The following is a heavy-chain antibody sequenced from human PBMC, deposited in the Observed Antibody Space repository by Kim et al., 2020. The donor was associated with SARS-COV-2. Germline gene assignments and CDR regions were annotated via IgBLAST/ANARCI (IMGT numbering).Heavy chain of an antibody. CDR1: GFTFSSHW. D-gene: IGHD3-22*01. V-gene: IGHV3-7*01. Sequence: GGSLRLSCAASGFTFSSHWMSWVRQAPGKGLEWVANIKQDGSEKYYVDSVKGRFTISRDNAKNSLYLQMNSLRAEDTAVYYCARDELDYYDSSGYYYVVDCRGERTLLSDS. CDR3: ARDELDYYDSSGYYYVVDC. CDR2: IKQDGSEK. J-gene: IGHJ4*02.